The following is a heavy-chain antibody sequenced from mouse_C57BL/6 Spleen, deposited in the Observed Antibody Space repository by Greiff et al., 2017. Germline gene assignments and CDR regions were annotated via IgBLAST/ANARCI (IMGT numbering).Heavy chain of an antibody. D-gene: IGHD1-1*01. V-gene: IGHV1-69*01. J-gene: IGHJ3*01. CDR1: GYTFTSYW. CDR3: ARGNYYGSSPAWLAY. CDR2: IDPSDSYT. Sequence: VQLQQPGAELVMPGASVKLSCKASGYTFTSYWMHWVKQRPGQGLEWIGEIDPSDSYTNYNQKFKGKSTLTVDKSSSTAYMQLSSLTSEDSAVYYCARGNYYGSSPAWLAYWGQGTLVTVSA.